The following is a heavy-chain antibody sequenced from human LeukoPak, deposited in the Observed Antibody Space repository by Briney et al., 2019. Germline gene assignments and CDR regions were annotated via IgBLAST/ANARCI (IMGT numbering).Heavy chain of an antibody. CDR3: ASRPSYSSSWNPYFDY. V-gene: IGHV1-69*05. D-gene: IGHD6-13*01. J-gene: IGHJ4*02. CDR1: GGTFSSYA. CDR2: IIPIFGTA. Sequence: ASVEVSCKASGGTFSSYAISWVRQAPGQGLEWMGGIIPIFGTANYAQKFQGRVTITTDESTSTAYMELSSLRSEDTAVYYCASRPSYSSSWNPYFDYWGQGTLVTVSS.